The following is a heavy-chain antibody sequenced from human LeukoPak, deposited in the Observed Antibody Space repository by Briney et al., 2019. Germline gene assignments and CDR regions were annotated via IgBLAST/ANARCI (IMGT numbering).Heavy chain of an antibody. CDR2: ISYDGSNK. V-gene: IGHV3-30*03. Sequence: GALRLSCAASGFTFSSYGMHWVRQAPGKGLEWVAVISYDGSNKYYADSVKGRFTISRDNSKNTLYLQMNSLRAEDTAVYYCARMVRGVITYWGQGTLVTVSS. D-gene: IGHD3-10*01. CDR3: ARMVRGVITY. J-gene: IGHJ4*02. CDR1: GFTFSSYG.